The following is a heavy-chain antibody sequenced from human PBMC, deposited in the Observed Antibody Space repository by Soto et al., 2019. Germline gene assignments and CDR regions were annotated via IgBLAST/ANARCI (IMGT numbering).Heavy chain of an antibody. J-gene: IGHJ3*02. CDR1: GYTFTSYY. Sequence: ASVKVSCKASGYTFTSYYMRWVRQAPGQGLEWMGIINPSGGSTSYAQKFQGRVTMTRDTSTSTVYMELSSLRSEDTAVYYCARPVKGSGWYAAFDIWGQGTMVTVSS. V-gene: IGHV1-46*03. D-gene: IGHD6-19*01. CDR3: ARPVKGSGWYAAFDI. CDR2: INPSGGST.